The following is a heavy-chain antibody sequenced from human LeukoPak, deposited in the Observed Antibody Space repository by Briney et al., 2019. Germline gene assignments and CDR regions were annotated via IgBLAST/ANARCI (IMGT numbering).Heavy chain of an antibody. V-gene: IGHV4-30-4*08. CDR1: GFTFRDYY. CDR3: AREAYYYGMDV. Sequence: LRLSCAASGFTFRDYYMNWIRQPPGKGLEWIGYIYYSGSTYYNPSLKSRVTISVDTSKNQFSLKLSSVTAADTAVYYCAREAYYYGMDVWGQGTTVTVSS. J-gene: IGHJ6*02. CDR2: IYYSGST.